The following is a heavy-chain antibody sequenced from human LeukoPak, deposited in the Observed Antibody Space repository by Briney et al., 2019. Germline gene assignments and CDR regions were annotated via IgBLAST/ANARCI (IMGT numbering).Heavy chain of an antibody. CDR3: AKGPLPRIDY. CDR1: GFTFSSYA. J-gene: IGHJ4*02. CDR2: INSNGGST. V-gene: IGHV3-23*01. Sequence: GGSLRLSCAASGFTFSSYAMNWVRQAPGKGLEWVSAINSNGGSTYYADSVKGRFTISRDNSKNTLYLQMNSLRAEDTAVYYCAKGPLPRIDYWGQGTLVTVSS.